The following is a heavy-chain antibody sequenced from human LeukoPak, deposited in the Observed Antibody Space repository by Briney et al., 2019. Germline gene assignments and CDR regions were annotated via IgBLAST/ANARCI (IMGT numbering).Heavy chain of an antibody. V-gene: IGHV3-23*01. CDR2: ISGSGDST. CDR3: ARIGSSSDY. D-gene: IGHD2-2*01. CDR1: GFTFSTYA. Sequence: GGSLRLSCAASGFTFSTYAVNWVRQAPGKGLEWVSTISGSGDSTYYADSVKGRFTISRDNSKNTLYLQMGSLRAEDMAVYYCARIGSSSDYWGQGTLVTVSS. J-gene: IGHJ4*02.